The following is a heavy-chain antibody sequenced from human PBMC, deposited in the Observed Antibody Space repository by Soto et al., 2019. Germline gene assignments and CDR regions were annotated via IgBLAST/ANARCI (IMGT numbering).Heavy chain of an antibody. CDR2: IYYSGRT. D-gene: IGHD2-8*02. J-gene: IGHJ4*02. Sequence: QVQLQESGRGLVNPSETLSLTCTVSGGSIRSYYWSWIRQPPGKGLEWIGYIYYSGRTNYNPSLKRRITISVDASKNQVSLKLSSVTAADTAVYYCARRYCDSFDYWGQGTLVTVSS. V-gene: IGHV4-59*01. CDR3: ARRYCDSFDY. CDR1: GGSIRSYY.